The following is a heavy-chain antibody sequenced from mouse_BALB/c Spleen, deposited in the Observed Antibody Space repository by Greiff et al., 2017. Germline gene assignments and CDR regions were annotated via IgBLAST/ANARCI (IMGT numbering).Heavy chain of an antibody. V-gene: IGHV1S81*02. Sequence: QVQLQQPGAELVKPGASVKLSCKASGYTFTSYWMHWVKQRPGQGLEWIGEINPSNGRTNYNEKFKSKATLTVDKSSSTAYMQLSSLTSEDSAVYYCARGRGPYAMDDWGQGTSVTVSS. J-gene: IGHJ4*01. CDR2: INPSNGRT. CDR3: ARGRGPYAMDD. CDR1: GYTFTSYW.